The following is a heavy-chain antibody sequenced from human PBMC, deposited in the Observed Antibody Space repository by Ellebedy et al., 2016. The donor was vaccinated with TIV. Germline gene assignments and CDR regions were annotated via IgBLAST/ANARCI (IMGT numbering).Heavy chain of an antibody. CDR1: GGSISSSSYN. Sequence: GSLRLXXTVSGGSISSSSYNWGWIHQPPGKGLEWFGNIYYGGNTYYNPSLKSRVTISVDTSRNQFSLKLGSVTAADTAVYYCARAEGIAVAGAGWGQGTLVTVSS. J-gene: IGHJ4*02. CDR2: IYYGGNT. V-gene: IGHV4-39*07. CDR3: ARAEGIAVAGAG. D-gene: IGHD6-19*01.